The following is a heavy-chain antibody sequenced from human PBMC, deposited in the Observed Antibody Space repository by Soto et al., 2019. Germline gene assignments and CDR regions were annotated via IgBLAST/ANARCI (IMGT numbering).Heavy chain of an antibody. V-gene: IGHV1-18*01. J-gene: IGHJ4*02. CDR3: ARIDPPHYCFDC. CDR2: ISTYSGNT. CDR1: GFTFTAYG. Sequence: QVQLVQSGTEVKKPGASVKVSCKASGFTFTAYGISWVRQAPGQGLEWMGWISTYSGNTNYAQKLQGRVTVTTDTSTSTGYMERRSLTSDDTAVYYCARIDPPHYCFDCWGQGTLVTVSS.